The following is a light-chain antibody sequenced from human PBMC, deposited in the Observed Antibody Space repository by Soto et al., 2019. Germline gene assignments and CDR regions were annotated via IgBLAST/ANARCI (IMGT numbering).Light chain of an antibody. CDR3: SSYTGGATWV. V-gene: IGLV2-14*01. Sequence: QSALTQPASVSGSPGQSITISCTGTSSDVGGYDSVSWFQQHPGKAPKLLIYGVSSRPSGVSNRFSGSKSGNTASLTISGLQAEDDADYYCSSYTGGATWVFGGGTKLTVL. J-gene: IGLJ3*02. CDR1: SSDVGGYDS. CDR2: GVS.